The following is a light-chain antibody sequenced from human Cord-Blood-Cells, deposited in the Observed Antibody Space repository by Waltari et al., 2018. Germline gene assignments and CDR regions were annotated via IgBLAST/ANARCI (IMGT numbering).Light chain of an antibody. V-gene: IGKV4-1*01. CDR3: QQYYSTPIT. CDR2: WAS. CDR1: QVFFYSSNNKNY. J-gene: IGKJ5*01. Sequence: DIVMTQSPDSLAVSLVERATIHCKSSQVFFYSSNNKNYLAWYQQKPGQPPKLLISWASTRESGVPDRFSGSGSGTDFTLTISSLQAEDVAVYYCQQYYSTPITFGQGTRLEIK.